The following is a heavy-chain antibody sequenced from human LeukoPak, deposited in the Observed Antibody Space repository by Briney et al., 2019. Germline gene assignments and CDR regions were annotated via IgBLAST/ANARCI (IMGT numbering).Heavy chain of an antibody. CDR1: GYTLTELS. Sequence: ASVKVSCKVSGYTLTELSMHWVRQAPGKGLEWMGGFDPEDGETIYAQKFQGRVTMTEDTSTDTAYMELSSLRSEDTAVYYCARGTVAGPKGYYYYGMDVWGQGTTVTVSS. CDR3: ARGTVAGPKGYYYYGMDV. D-gene: IGHD6-19*01. V-gene: IGHV1-24*01. J-gene: IGHJ6*02. CDR2: FDPEDGET.